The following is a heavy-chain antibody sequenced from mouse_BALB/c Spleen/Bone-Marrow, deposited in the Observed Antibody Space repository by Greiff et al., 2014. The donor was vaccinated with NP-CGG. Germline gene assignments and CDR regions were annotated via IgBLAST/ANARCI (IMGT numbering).Heavy chain of an antibody. CDR3: ARGGRLTGYYFDY. J-gene: IGHJ2*01. D-gene: IGHD4-1*01. CDR2: IYPGDGDT. V-gene: IGHV1-80*01. CDR1: GYAFSSYW. Sequence: VQLVESGAELVRPGSSVKISCKASGYAFSSYWMNWVKQRPGQGLEWIGQIYPGDGDTNYNGNFKDKATLTTDKSSTTAYMQLSSLTSEDSAVYVCARGGRLTGYYFDYWGQGTTLTVSS.